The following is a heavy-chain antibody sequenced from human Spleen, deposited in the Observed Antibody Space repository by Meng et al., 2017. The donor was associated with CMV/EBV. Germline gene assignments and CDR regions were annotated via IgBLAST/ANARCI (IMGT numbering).Heavy chain of an antibody. D-gene: IGHD2-15*01. Sequence: VHLVELGGGLVQAGGSLRLSCEGSGFTISTHWMHWACQVPGKGLEWVAFIRYDGSNKYYADSVKGRFTISRDNSKNTLYLQMNSLRAEDTAVYYCAKDYSLWYFDLWGRGTLVTVSS. J-gene: IGHJ2*01. V-gene: IGHV3-30*02. CDR2: IRYDGSNK. CDR3: AKDYSLWYFDL. CDR1: GFTISTHW.